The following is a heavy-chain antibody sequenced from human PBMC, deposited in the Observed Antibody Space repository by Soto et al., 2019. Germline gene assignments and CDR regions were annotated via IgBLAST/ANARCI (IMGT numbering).Heavy chain of an antibody. CDR3: AKVLYYYDSSGYDFDY. V-gene: IGHV3-30*18. Sequence: QPVGSLRLSCAASGFTFSSYGMHWVRQAPGKGLEWVAVISYDGSNKYYADSVKGRFTISRDNSKNTLYLQMNSLRAEDTAVYYCAKVLYYYDSSGYDFDYWGHVTLVTVSS. CDR1: GFTFSSYG. J-gene: IGHJ4*01. CDR2: ISYDGSNK. D-gene: IGHD3-22*01.